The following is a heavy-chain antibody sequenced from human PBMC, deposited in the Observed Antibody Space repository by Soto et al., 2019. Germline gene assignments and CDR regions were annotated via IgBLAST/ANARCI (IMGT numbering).Heavy chain of an antibody. V-gene: IGHV4-31*03. CDR1: GGSISSGGYY. J-gene: IGHJ4*02. CDR2: IYYSGST. Sequence: SETLSLTCTVSGGSISSGGYYWSWIRQHPGKGLEWIGYIYYSGSTYYNPSLKSRVTISVDTSKNQFSLKLSSVTAADTAVYYCARATTKKEGIAVAGIPDYWGQGTLVTVSS. CDR3: ARATTKKEGIAVAGIPDY. D-gene: IGHD6-19*01.